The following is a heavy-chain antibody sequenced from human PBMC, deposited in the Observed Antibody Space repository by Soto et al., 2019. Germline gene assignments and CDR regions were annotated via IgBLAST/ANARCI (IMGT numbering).Heavy chain of an antibody. CDR3: APDRGGDYVGFVY. CDR2: ISSSGDVT. Sequence: GGSLRLSCAASGFSFSDHYMGWVRQAPGKGLEWVSYISSSGDVTYYSDSVKGRVTMSRDNAKRSLYLQMNSLRVDDTAIYYCAPDRGGDYVGFVYWGQGTLVTVSS. CDR1: GFSFSDHY. D-gene: IGHD4-17*01. J-gene: IGHJ4*02. V-gene: IGHV3-11*01.